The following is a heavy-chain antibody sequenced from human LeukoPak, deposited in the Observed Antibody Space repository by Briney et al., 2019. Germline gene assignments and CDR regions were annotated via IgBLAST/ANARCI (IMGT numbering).Heavy chain of an antibody. CDR1: GGSFSGYY. Sequence: SETLSLTCAVYGGSFSGYYWSWIRQPPGKGLEWIGEINHSGSTNYNPSLKSRVTISVDTSKNQFSLKLSSVTAADTAVYYCARAVYRAYYFDYWGQGTLVTVSS. CDR3: ARAVYRAYYFDY. J-gene: IGHJ4*02. V-gene: IGHV4-34*01. CDR2: INHSGST. D-gene: IGHD1-26*01.